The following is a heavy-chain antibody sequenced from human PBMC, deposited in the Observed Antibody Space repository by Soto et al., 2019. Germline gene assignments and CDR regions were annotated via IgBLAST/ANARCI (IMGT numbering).Heavy chain of an antibody. Sequence: PGGSLRLSCAASGFTFSSYGMHWVRQAPGEGLEWVAVISYDGSNKYYADSVKGRFTISRDNSKNTLYLQMNSLRAEDTAVYYCAKAGQPNPDYWGQGTLVTVSS. D-gene: IGHD3-10*01. CDR3: AKAGQPNPDY. CDR2: ISYDGSNK. CDR1: GFTFSSYG. J-gene: IGHJ4*02. V-gene: IGHV3-30*18.